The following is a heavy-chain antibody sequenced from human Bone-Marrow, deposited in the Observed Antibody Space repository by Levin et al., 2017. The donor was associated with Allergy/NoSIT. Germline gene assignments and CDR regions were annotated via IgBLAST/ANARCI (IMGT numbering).Heavy chain of an antibody. CDR2: IKQDGSEK. CDR1: GFTFTRYW. CDR3: VRNLYYDFWSGFFY. D-gene: IGHD3-3*01. Sequence: GGSLRLSCETSGFTFTRYWMSWVRQAPGKGLEWVANIKQDGSEKYYVDSVKGRFTISRDNAKNSLYLQMNSLRVADTAVYYCVRNLYYDFWSGFFYWGQGTLVTVSS. V-gene: IGHV3-7*01. J-gene: IGHJ4*02.